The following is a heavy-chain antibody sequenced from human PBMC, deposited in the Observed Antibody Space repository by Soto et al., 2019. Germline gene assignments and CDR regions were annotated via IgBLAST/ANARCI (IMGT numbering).Heavy chain of an antibody. J-gene: IGHJ6*02. CDR1: GFTFTSSA. V-gene: IGHV1-58*01. D-gene: IGHD2-15*01. Sequence: SVKVSCKASGFTFTSSAVQWVRQARGQRLEWIGWIVVGSGNTNYAQKFQERVTITRDMSTSTAYMELSSLRSEDTAVYYCAADLLGYCSGGSCYSAYYYYYGMDVWG. CDR3: AADLLGYCSGGSCYSAYYYYYGMDV. CDR2: IVVGSGNT.